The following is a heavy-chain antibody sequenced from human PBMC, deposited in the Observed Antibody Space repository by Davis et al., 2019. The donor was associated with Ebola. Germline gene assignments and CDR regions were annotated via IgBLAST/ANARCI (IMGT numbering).Heavy chain of an antibody. Sequence: MPSETLSLTCTVSGYSISSGYYWGWIRQSPGIRQAAGTGLELLASVHSSGHTYRNPSLKSRVTISVDTSKNQFSLKLNSVTAADTAVYYCAISTRVVAANDYWGQGTLVTVSS. CDR2: VHSSGHT. CDR3: AISTRVVAANDY. CDR1: GYSISSGYY. D-gene: IGHD2-15*01. V-gene: IGHV4-38-2*02. J-gene: IGHJ4*02.